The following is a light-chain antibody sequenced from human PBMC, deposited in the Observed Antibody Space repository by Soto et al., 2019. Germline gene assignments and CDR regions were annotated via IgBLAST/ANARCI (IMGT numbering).Light chain of an antibody. V-gene: IGKV3-20*01. J-gene: IGKJ4*01. Sequence: EIVLTQSPGTLSLSPGERATLSCRASQSISSNYLAWYQQKPGQAPRLLIYGASSRATGIPDRFSGSGSGTDFPLTISRLEPEDFAVYYCHQFGSSPLTFGGGTNVEIK. CDR2: GAS. CDR3: HQFGSSPLT. CDR1: QSISSNY.